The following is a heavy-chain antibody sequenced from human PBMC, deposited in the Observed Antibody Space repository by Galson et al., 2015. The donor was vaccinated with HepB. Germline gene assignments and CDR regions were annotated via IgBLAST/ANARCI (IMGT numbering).Heavy chain of an antibody. J-gene: IGHJ4*02. CDR1: GGTFSSYA. V-gene: IGHV1-46*01. CDR2: INPSGGST. Sequence: SVKVSCKASGGTFSSYAISWVRQAPGQGLEWMGIINPSGGSTSYAQKFQGRVTMTRDTSTSTVYMELSSLRSEDTAVYYCARDGHYYDSSGYYGEDYFDYWGQGTLVTVSS. CDR3: ARDGHYYDSSGYYGEDYFDY. D-gene: IGHD3-22*01.